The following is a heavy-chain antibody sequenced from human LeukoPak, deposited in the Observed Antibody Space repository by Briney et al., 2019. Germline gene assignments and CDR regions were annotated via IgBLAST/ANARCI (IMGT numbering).Heavy chain of an antibody. CDR1: GFTFSSYS. D-gene: IGHD5-24*01. CDR2: ISSSSSYI. Sequence: GGSLRLSCAASGFTFSSYSMNWVRQAPGKGLEWVSSISSSSSYIYYADSVKDRFTISRDNAMNSLYLQMNSLRAEDTAVYYCANFRDGYNYGDYWGQGTLVTVSS. CDR3: ANFRDGYNYGDY. J-gene: IGHJ4*02. V-gene: IGHV3-21*01.